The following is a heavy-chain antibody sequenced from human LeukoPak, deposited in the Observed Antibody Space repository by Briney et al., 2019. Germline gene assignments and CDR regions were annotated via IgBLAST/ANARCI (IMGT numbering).Heavy chain of an antibody. CDR1: GYTFTGYY. CDR2: INPNSGGT. J-gene: IGHJ4*02. Sequence: ASVKVSCKASGYTFTGYYMRWVRQAPGQGLEWMGWINPNSGGTNYAQKFQGRVTMTRDTSISTAYMELSRLRSDDTAVYSCARDETLWYYDSSGYYGYWGQGTLVTVSS. CDR3: ARDETLWYYDSSGYYGY. V-gene: IGHV1-2*02. D-gene: IGHD3-22*01.